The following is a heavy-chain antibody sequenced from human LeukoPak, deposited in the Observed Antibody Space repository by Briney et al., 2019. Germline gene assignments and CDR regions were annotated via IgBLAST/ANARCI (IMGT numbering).Heavy chain of an antibody. V-gene: IGHV3-48*03. D-gene: IGHD5/OR15-5a*01. CDR2: ISSSSDLI. J-gene: IGHJ6*02. CDR1: AFNLSSYE. Sequence: GGSLRLTCAASAFNLSSYEMNWVRQAPGKGLEWISYISSSSDLIYHADSVKGRFTISKDNGKNSLYLQMGSLRAEDTGVYYCARLASLLGVSTMHYHYGMDVWGQGTTVTVSS. CDR3: ARLASLLGVSTMHYHYGMDV.